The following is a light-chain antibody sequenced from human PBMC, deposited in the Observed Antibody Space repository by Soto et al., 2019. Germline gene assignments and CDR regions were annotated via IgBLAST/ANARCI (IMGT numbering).Light chain of an antibody. CDR2: GAS. CDR1: QSVCSSY. Sequence: EIVLTQSPGTLSLSPGERATLSCRASQSVCSSYLAWYQQKPGQAPRLLMYGASTRATGIPDRFTGSGSGTDFTLTISRLEPEDFAVYYCQQYYRAPRTFGQGTKVDIK. J-gene: IGKJ1*01. V-gene: IGKV3-20*01. CDR3: QQYYRAPRT.